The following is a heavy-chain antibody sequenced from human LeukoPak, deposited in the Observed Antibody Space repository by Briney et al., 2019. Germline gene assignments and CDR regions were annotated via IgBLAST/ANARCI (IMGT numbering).Heavy chain of an antibody. J-gene: IGHJ4*02. CDR3: AKALYDSTGDGY. D-gene: IGHD7-27*01. Sequence: GGSLRLSCAASGFTFSKLGMTWVRQAPGKGLEWVSAIDASGRNTHYADSVRGRFSISRGNSKNTVILQMNSLRVEDTAVYYCAKALYDSTGDGYWGQGTLVTISS. CDR2: IDASGRNT. CDR1: GFTFSKLG. V-gene: IGHV3-23*01.